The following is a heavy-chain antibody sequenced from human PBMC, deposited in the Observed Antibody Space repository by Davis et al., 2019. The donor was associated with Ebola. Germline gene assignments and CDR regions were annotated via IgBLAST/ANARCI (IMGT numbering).Heavy chain of an antibody. CDR2: INSDGSST. CDR3: ARGTTILRFLEWSDYYYYGMDV. J-gene: IGHJ6*02. Sequence: GESLKISCAASGFTFSSYWMHWVRQAPGKGLVWVSRINSDGSSTSYADSVKGRFTISRDNAKNTLYLQMNSLRAEDTAVYYCARGTTILRFLEWSDYYYYGMDVWGQGTTVTVSS. CDR1: GFTFSSYW. V-gene: IGHV3-74*01. D-gene: IGHD3-3*01.